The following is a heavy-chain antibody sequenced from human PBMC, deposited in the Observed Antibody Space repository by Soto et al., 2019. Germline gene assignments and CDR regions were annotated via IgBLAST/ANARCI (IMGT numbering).Heavy chain of an antibody. CDR3: ASARRVAAGPFTTYYFDS. CDR1: GYTFTSYD. D-gene: IGHD6-13*01. J-gene: IGHJ4*02. V-gene: IGHV1-8*01. Sequence: QVQLVQSGAEVKKPGASVKVSCKASGYTFTSYDSNWVRQASGQGLEWMGWMNPNSDYTGYALKFQDRVTMTRNTSMSTAYMELTGLTSEDTAVYCCASARRVAAGPFTTYYFDSWGQGTLVTVSS. CDR2: MNPNSDYT.